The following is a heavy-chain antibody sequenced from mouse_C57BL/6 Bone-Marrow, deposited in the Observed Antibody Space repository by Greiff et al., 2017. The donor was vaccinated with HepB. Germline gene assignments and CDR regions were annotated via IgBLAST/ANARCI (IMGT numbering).Heavy chain of an antibody. V-gene: IGHV1-50*01. Sequence: QVQLQQSGAELVKPGASVKLSCKASGYTFTSYWMQWVKQRPGQGLEWIGEIDPSDSYTNYNQKFKGKATLTVDTSSRTAYMQLSSLTSEDSAVDYCARGTTVVATSDYWGQGTTLTVSS. CDR2: IDPSDSYT. CDR3: ARGTTVVATSDY. D-gene: IGHD1-1*01. J-gene: IGHJ2*01. CDR1: GYTFTSYW.